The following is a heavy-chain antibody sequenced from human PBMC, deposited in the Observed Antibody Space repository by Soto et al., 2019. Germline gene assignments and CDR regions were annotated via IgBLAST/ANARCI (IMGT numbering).Heavy chain of an antibody. Sequence: SETLSLTCAVYGGSFSGYYCSWIRQPPGKGLEWIGEINHSGSTNYNPSLKSRVTISVDTSKNQFSLKLSSVTAADTAVYYCARGRGYDFWSGYYRGDYYYYGMDVWGQGTTVTVSS. J-gene: IGHJ6*02. CDR3: ARGRGYDFWSGYYRGDYYYYGMDV. V-gene: IGHV4-34*01. CDR2: INHSGST. CDR1: GGSFSGYY. D-gene: IGHD3-3*01.